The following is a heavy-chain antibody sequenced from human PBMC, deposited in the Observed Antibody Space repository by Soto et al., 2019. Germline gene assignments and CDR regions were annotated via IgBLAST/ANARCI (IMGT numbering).Heavy chain of an antibody. CDR1: GFTFSSYW. CDR2: INSDGSST. CDR3: AREDTVTMDAFDI. Sequence: EVPLVESGGGLVQPGGSLRLSCAASGFTFSSYWMHWVRQAPGKGLVWVSRINSDGSSTSYADSVKGRFTISRDNAKNTLYLQMNSLRAEDTAVYYCAREDTVTMDAFDIWGQGTMVTVSS. J-gene: IGHJ3*02. D-gene: IGHD4-17*01. V-gene: IGHV3-74*01.